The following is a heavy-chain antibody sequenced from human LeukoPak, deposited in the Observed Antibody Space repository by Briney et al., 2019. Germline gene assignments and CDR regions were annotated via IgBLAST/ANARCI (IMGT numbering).Heavy chain of an antibody. CDR3: PRGTTVIRNALDI. J-gene: IGHJ3*02. CDR1: GFTFSTYA. V-gene: IGHV3-30*04. D-gene: IGHD4-17*01. Sequence: GGSLRLSCAASGFTFSTYAMHWVRQAPGKGLEWVAVISYDGSSKYYADSVRGRFTISRDNAKNTLYLQMDSLRAEDTAVYYCPRGTTVIRNALDIWGQGTMVTVSS. CDR2: ISYDGSSK.